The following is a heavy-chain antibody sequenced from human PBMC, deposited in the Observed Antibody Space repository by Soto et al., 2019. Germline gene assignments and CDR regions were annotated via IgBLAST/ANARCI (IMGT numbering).Heavy chain of an antibody. D-gene: IGHD4-4*01. V-gene: IGHV3-30*18. CDR3: AKVRTYSNSPVVY. CDR1: GFSFSSYG. CDR2: ISYDGNAK. J-gene: IGHJ4*02. Sequence: QVQLVESGGGVVQPGRSLTLSCAASGFSFSSYGMHWVRQAPGKGLEWVAVISYDGNAKYYADSVQGRFTVSRDNSKNTVDLQMNSLRTDDTAVYYCAKVRTYSNSPVVYWGQGTLVTVSS.